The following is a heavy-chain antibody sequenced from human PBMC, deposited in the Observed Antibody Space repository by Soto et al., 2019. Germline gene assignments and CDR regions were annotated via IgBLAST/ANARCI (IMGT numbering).Heavy chain of an antibody. CDR3: ASLTKDLDS. Sequence: SETLSPTCTVSGGSISTAYYYWSWIRQHPGKGLEWIGYIYYIGDTNYNPSLKSRVSMSVDTSKNQFSLRLNSVTAADTAVYYCASLTKDLDSWGPGTLVTVSS. CDR2: IYYIGDT. V-gene: IGHV4-31*03. D-gene: IGHD3-9*01. J-gene: IGHJ5*01. CDR1: GGSISTAYYY.